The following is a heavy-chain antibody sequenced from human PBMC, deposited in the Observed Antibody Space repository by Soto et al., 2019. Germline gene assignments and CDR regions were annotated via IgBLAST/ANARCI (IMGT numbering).Heavy chain of an antibody. Sequence: ASVKVSCKASGYTFTSYGISWVRQAPGQGLEWMGWISAYNGNTNYAQKLQGRATMTTDTSTSTAYMELRSLRSDDTAVYYCARSGLGSSSCFFDYWGQGTLVTVSS. CDR1: GYTFTSYG. D-gene: IGHD6-6*01. CDR2: ISAYNGNT. CDR3: ARSGLGSSSCFFDY. J-gene: IGHJ4*02. V-gene: IGHV1-18*04.